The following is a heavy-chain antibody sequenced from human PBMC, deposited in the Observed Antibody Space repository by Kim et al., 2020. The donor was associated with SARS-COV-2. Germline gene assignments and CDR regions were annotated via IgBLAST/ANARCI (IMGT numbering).Heavy chain of an antibody. V-gene: IGHV3-9*01. CDR2: I. D-gene: IGHD3-3*02. Sequence: IGYAESVKGRFTTTRDKAKNSLYLQMNSLRPEDTALYYCTKDVLAGGADVWGQGTAVIVSS. CDR3: TKDVLAGGADV. J-gene: IGHJ6*02.